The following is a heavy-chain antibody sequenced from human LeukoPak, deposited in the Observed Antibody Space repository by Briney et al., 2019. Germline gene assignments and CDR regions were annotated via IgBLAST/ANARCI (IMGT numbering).Heavy chain of an antibody. CDR3: ARDHAFGGVIALDY. V-gene: IGHV3-21*01. Sequence: PGGSLRLSCAASGFTFSSYSMNWVRQAPGKGLEWVSSIGSSSSYIYYADSVKGRFTISRDNAKNSLYLQMNSLRAEDTAVYYCARDHAFGGVIALDYWGQGTLVTVSS. J-gene: IGHJ4*02. D-gene: IGHD3-16*02. CDR2: IGSSSSYI. CDR1: GFTFSSYS.